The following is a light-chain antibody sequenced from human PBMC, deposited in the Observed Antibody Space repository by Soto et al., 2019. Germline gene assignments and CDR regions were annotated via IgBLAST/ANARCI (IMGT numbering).Light chain of an antibody. CDR3: QQYYDWRT. CDR1: QSVSTN. V-gene: IGKV3-15*01. J-gene: IGKJ1*01. CDR2: GAS. Sequence: EIVMTLSPATLSVSPGERATLSRRATQSVSTNLVWYQEKPGQAPTLLIYGASIRAPGIPARFSGSGSGTEFTLTISSLQSEDFAVYYCQQYYDWRTFGPGTKVEIK.